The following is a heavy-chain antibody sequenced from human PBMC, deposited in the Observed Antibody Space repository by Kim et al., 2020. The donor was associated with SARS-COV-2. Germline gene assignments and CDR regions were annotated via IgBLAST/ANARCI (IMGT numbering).Heavy chain of an antibody. CDR3: ARQYCNGGGCFSRRGKTVGFDP. Sequence: SETLSLSCRVSNGSINSIDHYWGWIRQPPGKGLEWIGSIYYSGSTFYNPSLKSRVYMSIDPSKNQFSLRLTSVTAADSALYFCARQYCNGGGCFSRRGKTVGFDPWGQGTLVSVSS. J-gene: IGHJ5*02. D-gene: IGHD2-15*01. CDR2: IYYSGST. CDR1: NGSINSIDHY. V-gene: IGHV4-39*01.